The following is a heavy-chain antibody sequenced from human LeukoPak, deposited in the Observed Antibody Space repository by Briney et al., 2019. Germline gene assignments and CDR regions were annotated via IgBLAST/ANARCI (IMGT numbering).Heavy chain of an antibody. V-gene: IGHV3-7*01. Sequence: GGSLRLSCAASGFTFSYYGMHWVRQAPGKGLEWVANIKQDGSEQYYVDSVKGRFTISRDNAKNSLSLQMNSLRAEDTAVYYCARPLLYYYGSETYFWFDPWGQGTLVTVSS. CDR1: GFTFSYYG. CDR3: ARPLLYYYGSETYFWFDP. D-gene: IGHD3-10*01. CDR2: IKQDGSEQ. J-gene: IGHJ5*02.